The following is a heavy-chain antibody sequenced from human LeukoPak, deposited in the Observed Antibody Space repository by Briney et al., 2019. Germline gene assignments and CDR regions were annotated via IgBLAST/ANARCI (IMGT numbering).Heavy chain of an antibody. V-gene: IGHV7-4-1*02. D-gene: IGHD2-2*02. CDR3: ARSFVVVPGAIDWFDP. J-gene: IGHJ5*02. Sequence: ASVKVSCKASGYTFTNYAMNWVRQAPGQGLEWKGWINTNSGNPAYAQGFTGRFVFSLDTSVSTAYLQISSLRAEDTAVYYCARSFVVVPGAIDWFDPWGQGTLVTVSS. CDR2: INTNSGNP. CDR1: GYTFTNYA.